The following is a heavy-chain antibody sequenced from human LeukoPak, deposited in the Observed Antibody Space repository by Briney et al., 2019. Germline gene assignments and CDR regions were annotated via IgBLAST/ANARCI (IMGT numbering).Heavy chain of an antibody. CDR1: GGSFSGYY. V-gene: IGHV4-34*01. CDR3: ARGGRSTYYYCSGRRVLDP. D-gene: IGHD3-10*01. Sequence: SETLSLTCAVYGGSFSGYYWSWIRQPPGKGLEWIGEINHSGSTNYNPSLKSRVTISVDTSKNQFSLKLSSVTAADTAVYYCARGGRSTYYYCSGRRVLDPLGQGTLVTVSP. J-gene: IGHJ5*01. CDR2: INHSGST.